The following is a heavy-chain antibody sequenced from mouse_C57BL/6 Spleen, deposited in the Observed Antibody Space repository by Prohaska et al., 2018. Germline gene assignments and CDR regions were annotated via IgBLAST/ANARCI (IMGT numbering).Heavy chain of an antibody. CDR3: ARVETAQAPYYFDY. Sequence: QVQLQQPGAELVMPGASVKLSCKASGYTFTSYWMQWVKQRPGQGLEWIGEIDPSDSYTNYNQKFKGKATLTVDTSSSTAYMQLSSLTSEDSAVYYCARVETAQAPYYFDYWGQGTTLTVSS. J-gene: IGHJ2*01. CDR1: GYTFTSYW. CDR2: IDPSDSYT. V-gene: IGHV1-50*01. D-gene: IGHD3-2*02.